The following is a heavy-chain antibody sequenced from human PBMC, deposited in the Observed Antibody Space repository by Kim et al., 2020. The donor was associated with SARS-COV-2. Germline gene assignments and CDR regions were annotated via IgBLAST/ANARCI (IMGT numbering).Heavy chain of an antibody. J-gene: IGHJ6*02. V-gene: IGHV4-31*02. Sequence: KSRVTISVDTSKNQFSLKLSSVTAADTAVYYCARAAITMVRGVNYYGMDVWGQGTTVTVSS. D-gene: IGHD3-10*01. CDR3: ARAAITMVRGVNYYGMDV.